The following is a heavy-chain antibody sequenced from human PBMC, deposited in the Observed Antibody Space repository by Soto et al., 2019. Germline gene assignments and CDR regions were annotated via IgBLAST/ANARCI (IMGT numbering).Heavy chain of an antibody. CDR2: ISGSGDNT. Sequence: EVQLLESGGGLVQPGGSLRLSCAASGFTFSSYAMNWVRQAPGEGLEWVSTISGSGDNTYYADSMQGRFTLSRDNSKNTLYLPMNSLRAEDTALYYCTKVGGTSLPPIPVDYWGQGTQVTVSS. D-gene: IGHD2-2*02. CDR3: TKVGGTSLPPIPVDY. CDR1: GFTFSSYA. J-gene: IGHJ4*02. V-gene: IGHV3-23*01.